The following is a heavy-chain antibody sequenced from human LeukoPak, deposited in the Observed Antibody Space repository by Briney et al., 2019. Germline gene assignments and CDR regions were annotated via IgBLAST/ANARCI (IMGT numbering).Heavy chain of an antibody. CDR3: AKTYYDILTGYGGPYYMDV. CDR1: GGSISSGDYY. CDR2: IYYSGST. D-gene: IGHD3-9*01. J-gene: IGHJ6*03. V-gene: IGHV4-61*08. Sequence: SETLSLTCTVSGGSISSGDYYWSWIRQPPGKGLEWIGYIYYSGSTNYNPSLKSRVTISVDTSKNQFSLKLSSVTAADTAVYYCAKTYYDILTGYGGPYYMDVWGKGTTVTVSS.